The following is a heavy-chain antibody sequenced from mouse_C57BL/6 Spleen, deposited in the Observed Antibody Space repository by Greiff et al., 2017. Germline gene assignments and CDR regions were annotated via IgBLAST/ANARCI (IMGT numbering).Heavy chain of an antibody. D-gene: IGHD1-1*01. CDR2: ISSGGSYT. Sequence: EVQGVESGGDLVKPGGSLKLSCAASGFTFSSYGMSWVRQTPDKRLEWVATISSGGSYTYYPDSVKGRFTISRDNAKNTLYLQMSSLKSEDTAMYYCARQVLRNDFDYWGQGTTLTVSS. CDR1: GFTFSSYG. V-gene: IGHV5-6*01. CDR3: ARQVLRNDFDY. J-gene: IGHJ2*01.